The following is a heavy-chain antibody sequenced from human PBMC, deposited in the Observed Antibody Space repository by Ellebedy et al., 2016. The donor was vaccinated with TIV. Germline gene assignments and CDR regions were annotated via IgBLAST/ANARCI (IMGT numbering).Heavy chain of an antibody. CDR2: IRANFVT. D-gene: IGHD3-10*01. CDR3: VRRVEGAFDF. V-gene: IGHV3-69-1*01. Sequence: GESLKISCATSGFTFRDYTMTLVRQAPGKGLEHVSFIRANFVTHPADALRDRFSISRDNAKSSLFLQMNSLRAEDTAVYYCVRRVEGAFDFWGQGTMLTVSS. CDR1: GFTFRDYT. J-gene: IGHJ3*01.